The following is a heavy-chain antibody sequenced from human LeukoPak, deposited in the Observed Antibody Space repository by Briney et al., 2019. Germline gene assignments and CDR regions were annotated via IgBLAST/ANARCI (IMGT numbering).Heavy chain of an antibody. V-gene: IGHV3-48*01. J-gene: IGHJ4*02. CDR1: GFTFNNYA. CDR3: ARSNYYDSSGSSADY. CDR2: ISSSSTI. Sequence: GGSLRLSCAASGFTFNNYAMSWVRQAPGKGLEWVSYISSSSTIYYADSVKGRFTISRDNAKNSLYLQMNSLRAEDTAVYYCARSNYYDSSGSSADYWGQGTLVTVSS. D-gene: IGHD3-22*01.